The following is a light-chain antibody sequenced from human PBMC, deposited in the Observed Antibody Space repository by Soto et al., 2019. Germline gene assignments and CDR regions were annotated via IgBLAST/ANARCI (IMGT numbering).Light chain of an antibody. Sequence: EIVLTQSPGTLSLSPGERATISCRASQTVYNYLAWYQQKPGQAPRLLIYDASNRATGIPARFSGSGSGTDFTLTISSLETEDFGVYYCQQRNDWPRTFGQGTKVEIK. J-gene: IGKJ1*01. CDR2: DAS. CDR3: QQRNDWPRT. CDR1: QTVYNY. V-gene: IGKV3-11*01.